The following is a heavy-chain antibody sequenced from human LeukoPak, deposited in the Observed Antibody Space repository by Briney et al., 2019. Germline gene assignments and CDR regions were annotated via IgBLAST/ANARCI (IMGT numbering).Heavy chain of an antibody. V-gene: IGHV3-23*01. CDR3: AKDTDYYGSGSYPDY. CDR2: ISTSGGST. J-gene: IGHJ4*02. CDR1: GFTFSSYA. D-gene: IGHD3-10*01. Sequence: GGSLRLSCAASGFTFSSYAMSWVRQAPGKGLEWVSAISTSGGSTYYSDSVKGRFTISRDNSKNTLYLEMNSLRAEDTAVYYCAKDTDYYGSGSYPDYWGQGTLVTVSS.